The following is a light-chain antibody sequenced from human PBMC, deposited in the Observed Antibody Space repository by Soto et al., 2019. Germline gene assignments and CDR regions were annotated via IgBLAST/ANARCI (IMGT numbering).Light chain of an antibody. V-gene: IGLV2-11*01. Sequence: QSVLTQPRSVSGSPGQSVTISCTGTSSDVGGNNYVSWYQQHPGKAPKLMLYDVNKRPSGVPDRFSGSKSGNTASLTISGLQAEDEADYYCCSVAGSYVFGTGTKVTVL. CDR2: DVN. CDR1: SSDVGGNNY. CDR3: CSVAGSYV. J-gene: IGLJ1*01.